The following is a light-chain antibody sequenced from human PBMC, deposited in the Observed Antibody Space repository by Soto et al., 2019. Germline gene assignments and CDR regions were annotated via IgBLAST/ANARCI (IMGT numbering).Light chain of an antibody. CDR1: QSLSNNIY. Sequence: EIVLTQSPGTQSFSPGEGGTVSCRASQSLSNNIYLACYQQKPGHAPTPLIYGASSRATGIPNRFSGSGSGTDFTLTISGLEPEDFEVYYCQQYGNSPQTVGQGTKVDSK. V-gene: IGKV3-20*01. CDR3: QQYGNSPQT. J-gene: IGKJ1*01. CDR2: GAS.